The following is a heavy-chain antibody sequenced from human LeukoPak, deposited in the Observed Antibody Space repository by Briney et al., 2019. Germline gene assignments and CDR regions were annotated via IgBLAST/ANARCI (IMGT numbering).Heavy chain of an antibody. CDR1: GFTFSSYS. J-gene: IGHJ4*02. V-gene: IGHV3-48*02. CDR3: ARVPYGSGSYYPDY. Sequence: GGSLRLSCAASGFTFSSYSMNWVRQAPGKGREWVSYISSSSSTIYYADSVKGRFTISRDNAKNSLYLQMNSLRDEDTAVYYCARVPYGSGSYYPDYWGQGTLVTVSS. D-gene: IGHD3-10*01. CDR2: ISSSSSTI.